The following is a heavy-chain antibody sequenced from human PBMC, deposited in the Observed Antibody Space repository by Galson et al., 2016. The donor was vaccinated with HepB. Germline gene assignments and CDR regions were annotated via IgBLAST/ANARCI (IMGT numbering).Heavy chain of an antibody. CDR2: ISYDDNTK. Sequence: SLRLSCAVSGFDFNEYGVHWIRQAPVKALEWVASISYDDNTKSFADSVKGRFTISRDSSRNTLSLQLASLRAEDTAVYFCAKGGAWGGDTCYSFYSQWFFDVWGHGTLVTVSS. J-gene: IGHJ2*01. CDR1: GFDFNEYG. CDR3: AKGGAWGGDTCYSFYSQWFFDV. V-gene: IGHV3-30*18. D-gene: IGHD2-15*01.